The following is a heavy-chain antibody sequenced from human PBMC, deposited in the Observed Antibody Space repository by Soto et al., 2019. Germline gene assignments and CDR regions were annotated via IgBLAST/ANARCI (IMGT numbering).Heavy chain of an antibody. CDR1: GGSISSSSYY. CDR3: ARNRLLFDP. CDR2: IYYSGST. V-gene: IGHV4-39*01. D-gene: IGHD4-17*01. J-gene: IGHJ5*02. Sequence: SETLSLTCTVSGGSISSSSYYWGWIRQPPGKGLEWIGSIYYSGSTYYNPSLKSRVTISVDTSKNQFSLKLSSVTAADTAVYYCARNRLLFDPWGQGTLVTVSS.